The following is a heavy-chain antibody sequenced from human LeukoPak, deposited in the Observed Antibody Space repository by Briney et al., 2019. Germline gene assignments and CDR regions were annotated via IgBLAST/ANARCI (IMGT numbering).Heavy chain of an antibody. J-gene: IGHJ6*03. CDR2: INHSGST. D-gene: IGHD6-13*01. Sequence: SETLSLTCAVYGGSFSGYYWSWIRQPPGKGLEWIGEINHSGSTNYNPSLKSRVTISVDTSKNQSSLKLSSVTAADTAVYYCARGADSSSWYYYYYYMDVWGKGTTVTVSS. CDR3: ARGADSSSWYYYYYYMDV. V-gene: IGHV4-34*01. CDR1: GGSFSGYY.